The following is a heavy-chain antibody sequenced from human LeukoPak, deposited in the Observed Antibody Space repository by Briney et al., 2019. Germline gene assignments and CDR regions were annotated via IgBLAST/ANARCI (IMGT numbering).Heavy chain of an antibody. CDR2: ISSSGSTK. D-gene: IGHD4-17*01. Sequence: GGSLRLSCAASGFAFSTAWMNWVRQAPGKGLEWVSYISSSGSTKYYADSVMGRFTLSRDNAKKSLYLQMNSLRAEDTAVYYCAREALTETTFGPYDYWGQGTLVTVSS. CDR1: GFAFSTAW. J-gene: IGHJ4*02. CDR3: AREALTETTFGPYDY. V-gene: IGHV3-48*04.